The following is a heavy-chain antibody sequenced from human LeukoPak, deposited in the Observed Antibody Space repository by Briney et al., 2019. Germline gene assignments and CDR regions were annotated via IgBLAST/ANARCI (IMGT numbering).Heavy chain of an antibody. V-gene: IGHV4-34*01. CDR3: ASTYSSGWYI. J-gene: IGHJ4*02. D-gene: IGHD6-19*01. Sequence: SETLSLTCAVYGGSFSGYYWSWIRQPPGKGLEWIGEINHSGSTNYNPSLKSRVTISVDTSKNQFSLQLSSVTAADTAVYYCASTYSSGWYIWGQGTLVTVSS. CDR1: GGSFSGYY. CDR2: INHSGST.